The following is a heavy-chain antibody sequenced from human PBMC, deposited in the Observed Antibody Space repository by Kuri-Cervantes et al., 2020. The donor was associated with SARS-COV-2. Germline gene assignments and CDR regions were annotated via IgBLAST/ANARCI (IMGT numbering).Heavy chain of an antibody. V-gene: IGHV4-34*01. J-gene: IGHJ6*03. CDR3: ARGPEGYCSSTSCLRRGGNYYYYMDV. Sequence: GSLRLSCAVYGGSFSGYYWSWIRQPPGKGLEWIGEINHSGSTNYNPSLKSRVTISVDTSKNQFSLKLSSVTAADTAVYYCARGPEGYCSSTSCLRRGGNYYYYMDVWGKGTTVTVSS. CDR2: INHSGST. CDR1: GGSFSGYY. D-gene: IGHD2-2*01.